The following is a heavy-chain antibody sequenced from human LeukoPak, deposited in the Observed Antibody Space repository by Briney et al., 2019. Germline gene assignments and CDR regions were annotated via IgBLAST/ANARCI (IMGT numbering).Heavy chain of an antibody. CDR1: GGSMSSGSSY. D-gene: IGHD5-12*01. CDR3: ARTRGYSGYVDAFDI. CDR2: IYYSGST. J-gene: IGHJ3*02. Sequence: PSETLSLTCTVSGGSMSSGSSYWDWIRQPPGKGLEWIGTIYYSGSTYYNPSLKSRVTISADTSKNQFSLKLSSVTAADTAVYYCARTRGYSGYVDAFDIWGQGTMVTVFS. V-gene: IGHV4-39*01.